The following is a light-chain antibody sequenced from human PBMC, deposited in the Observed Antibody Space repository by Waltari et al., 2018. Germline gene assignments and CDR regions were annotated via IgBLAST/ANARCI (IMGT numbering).Light chain of an antibody. J-gene: IGKJ1*01. CDR1: QSVSRT. CDR2: AAS. Sequence: EIVLTQSPGTLSLAPGERATLPCRASQSVSRTLAWYQQKPCQAPSLLIYAASTRATGIPDRFSGSGSGTDFSLTISRLEPEDFAVYYCQHYVRLPATFGQGTKVEIK. CDR3: QHYVRLPAT. V-gene: IGKV3-20*01.